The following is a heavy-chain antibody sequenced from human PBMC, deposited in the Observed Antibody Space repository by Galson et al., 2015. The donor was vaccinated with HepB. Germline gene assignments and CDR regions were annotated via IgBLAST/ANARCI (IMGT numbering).Heavy chain of an antibody. CDR3: ARARGISYGELLPPLTS. D-gene: IGHD3-10*01. V-gene: IGHV1-3*04. J-gene: IGHJ5*02. Sequence: SVKVSCKASGYTFTSYNMHWVRQAPGQRLEWMGWINTGNGNPNYSQNFRGRVTITRDTSASTAYMELSSLSSEDTAVYYCARARGISYGELLPPLTSWGLGTLVTVSS. CDR1: GYTFTSYN. CDR2: INTGNGNP.